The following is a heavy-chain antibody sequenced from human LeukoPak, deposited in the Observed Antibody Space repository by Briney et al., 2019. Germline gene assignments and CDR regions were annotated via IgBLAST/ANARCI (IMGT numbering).Heavy chain of an antibody. V-gene: IGHV1-46*01. D-gene: IGHD3-10*01. Sequence: GASVKVSCKASGYTFTSHYMHWVRQAPGQGLEWMGIINPSGGSTSYAQKFQGRVTMTRDMSTSTVYVELSSLRSEDTAVYHCARAAYRFGEPWRVDVWGKGTTVTVSS. J-gene: IGHJ6*04. CDR1: GYTFTSHY. CDR2: INPSGGST. CDR3: ARAAYRFGEPWRVDV.